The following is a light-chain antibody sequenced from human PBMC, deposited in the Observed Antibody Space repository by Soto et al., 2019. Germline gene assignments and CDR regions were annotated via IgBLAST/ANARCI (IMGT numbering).Light chain of an antibody. J-gene: IGKJ4*01. CDR2: GAS. CDR3: QQYGSSPLT. V-gene: IGKV3-20*01. Sequence: ESVLTQSPGTLSLSPAERATLSCRASQSVSSSYLAWYQQKPGQAPRILIYGASSRDTGIPDRFSGSGSGTDFTLPLSRLEPEDFEVYYCQQYGSSPLTFGGGTKVDIK. CDR1: QSVSSSY.